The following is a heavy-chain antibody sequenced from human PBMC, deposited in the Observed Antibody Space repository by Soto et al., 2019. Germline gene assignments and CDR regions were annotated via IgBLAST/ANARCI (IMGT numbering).Heavy chain of an antibody. Sequence: SGGGLVKPGGSLRLSCAASGFTFSSYSMNWVRQAPGKGLEWVSSISSSGSYIYYADSVKGRFTISRDNAKNSLYLQMNSLRAEDTAVYYCARPRPSIAAFWGQGTLVTVSS. V-gene: IGHV3-21*01. J-gene: IGHJ4*02. CDR3: ARPRPSIAAF. CDR1: GFTFSSYS. CDR2: ISSSGSYI. D-gene: IGHD6-6*01.